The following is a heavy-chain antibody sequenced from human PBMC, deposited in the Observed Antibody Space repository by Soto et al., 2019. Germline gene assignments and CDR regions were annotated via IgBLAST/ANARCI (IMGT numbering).Heavy chain of an antibody. V-gene: IGHV1-3*01. D-gene: IGHD6-6*01. Sequence: ASVKVSCKASGYTFTSYAMHWVRQAPGQRLEWMGWINAGNGNTKYSQKFQGRVTITRDTSASTAYMELSSLRSEDTAVYYCARDSIAARGNCQHWGQGSLVAVGS. CDR3: ARDSIAARGNCQH. CDR1: GYTFTSYA. J-gene: IGHJ1*01. CDR2: INAGNGNT.